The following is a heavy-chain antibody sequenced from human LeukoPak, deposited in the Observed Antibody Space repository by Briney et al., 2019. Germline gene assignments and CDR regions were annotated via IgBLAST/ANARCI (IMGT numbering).Heavy chain of an antibody. CDR2: INHSGST. V-gene: IGHV4-34*01. J-gene: IGHJ6*02. CDR3: ARGRVTGYSYGYYYGMDV. CDR1: GGSFSGYY. D-gene: IGHD5-18*01. Sequence: SETLSLTCAVYGGSFSGYYWSWIRQPPGKGLEWIGEINHSGSTNYNPSLKSRVTISVDTSKNQFSLKLSSVTAADTAVYYCARGRVTGYSYGYYYGMDVWGQGTTVTVSS.